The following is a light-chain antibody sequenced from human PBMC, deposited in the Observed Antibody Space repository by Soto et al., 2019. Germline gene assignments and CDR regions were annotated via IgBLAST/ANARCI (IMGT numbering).Light chain of an antibody. V-gene: IGKV3-20*01. CDR3: QQYITSPPVYT. CDR1: QSVSSRY. J-gene: IGKJ2*01. Sequence: ETVLTQSPGTLPLSPGERATLSCRASQSVSSRYLAWYQQKPGQAPRLLIYGASSRATGIPDRFSGSGSGTEFTLTISRLEPEDFAVYYCQQYITSPPVYTFGEGTELEIK. CDR2: GAS.